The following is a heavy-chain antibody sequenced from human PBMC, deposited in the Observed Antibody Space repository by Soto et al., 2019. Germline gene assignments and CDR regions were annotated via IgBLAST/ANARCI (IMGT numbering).Heavy chain of an antibody. CDR2: ISGSGTT. V-gene: IGHV3-48*03. CDR1: GYTFNSHE. D-gene: IGHD3-16*01. CDR3: ARGGIH. J-gene: IGHJ4*02. Sequence: EVLLVESGGGSRQPGGSLRLSCVASGYTFNSHEMNWVRQAPGKGLEWISSISGSGTTNYAESVKGRFTISRDNAHKSLFLEMKDLRVEDTAVSYCARGGIHWGQGTLVTVSS.